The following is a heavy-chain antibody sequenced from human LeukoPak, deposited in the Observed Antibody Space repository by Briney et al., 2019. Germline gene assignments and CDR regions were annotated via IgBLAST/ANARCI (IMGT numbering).Heavy chain of an antibody. J-gene: IGHJ4*02. CDR1: GFNFGSYY. Sequence: GGPLRLSCAASGFNFGSYYMSWVRHAPGKVLEWVGNIKQDGSETSYVDSVKGRFTISRDNAKNSLFLQMNSLRDDDAAVYYCARDYTWNSLDYWGQGTLVTVFS. D-gene: IGHD1-20*01. V-gene: IGHV3-7*01. CDR3: ARDYTWNSLDY. CDR2: IKQDGSET.